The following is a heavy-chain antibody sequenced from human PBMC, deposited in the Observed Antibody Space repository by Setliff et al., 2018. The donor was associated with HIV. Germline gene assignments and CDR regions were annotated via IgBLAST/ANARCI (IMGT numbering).Heavy chain of an antibody. V-gene: IGHV4-4*09. Sequence: SETLSLTCTISGVYISNYHWGWIRQPPGRGLEWIGSIHTTGSPKNNPSLQSRVSTSIDMAKSLFSLKLSSVTAADTAVYYCARHGVIAELYYFDSWGQGTLVTVSS. CDR3: ARHGVIAELYYFDS. CDR1: GVYISNYH. CDR2: IHTTGSP. J-gene: IGHJ4*02. D-gene: IGHD1-7*01.